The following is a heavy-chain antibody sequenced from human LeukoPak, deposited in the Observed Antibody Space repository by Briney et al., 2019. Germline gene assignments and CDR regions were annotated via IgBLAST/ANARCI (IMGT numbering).Heavy chain of an antibody. CDR1: GGSISSYY. CDR3: ARAPQRSGSYFDY. CDR2: IYYSGST. Sequence: PETLSLTCTVSGGSISSYYWSWIRQPPGKGLEWIGYIYYSGSTNYNPSLKSRVTISVDTSKNQFSLKLSSVTAADTAVYYCARAPQRSGSYFDYWGQGTLVTVSS. J-gene: IGHJ4*02. D-gene: IGHD1-26*01. V-gene: IGHV4-59*01.